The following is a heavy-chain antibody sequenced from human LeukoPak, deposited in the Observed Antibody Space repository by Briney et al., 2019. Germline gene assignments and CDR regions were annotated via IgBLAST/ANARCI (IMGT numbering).Heavy chain of an antibody. Sequence: SETLSLTCAVYGGSFSGYYWSWIRQPPGKGLEWIGEINHSGSTNYNPSLKSRVTIPVDTSKNQFSLKLSSVTAADTAVYYCARGGRYYYYYMDVWGKGTTVTVSS. J-gene: IGHJ6*03. CDR1: GGSFSGYY. CDR2: INHSGST. D-gene: IGHD3-9*01. CDR3: ARGGRYYYYYMDV. V-gene: IGHV4-34*01.